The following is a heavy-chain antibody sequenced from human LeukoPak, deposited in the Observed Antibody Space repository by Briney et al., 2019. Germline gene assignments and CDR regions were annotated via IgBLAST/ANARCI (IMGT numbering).Heavy chain of an antibody. Sequence: GSLRLSCAASGFTFSDYWMNWVRQAPGMGLEWVANIRQDGSQKYYVDSVKGRFTISRDNAKNSLYLQMNSLRAEDTAVYYCVRDWPGDSYGADPWGQGTLVTVSS. CDR1: GFTFSDYW. CDR3: VRDWPGDSYGADP. V-gene: IGHV3-7*01. D-gene: IGHD5-18*01. CDR2: IRQDGSQK. J-gene: IGHJ5*02.